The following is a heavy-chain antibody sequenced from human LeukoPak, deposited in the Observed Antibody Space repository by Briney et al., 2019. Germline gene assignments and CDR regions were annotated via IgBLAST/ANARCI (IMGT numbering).Heavy chain of an antibody. D-gene: IGHD3-10*01. V-gene: IGHV4-39*07. CDR1: GGSISSSSYY. J-gene: IGHJ5*02. CDR3: ATGGVRGVYGHNWFDP. Sequence: SETLSLTCTVSGGSISSSSYYWGWIRQPPGKGLEWIGSIYYSGSTYYNPSLKSRVTISVDTSKNQFSLKLSSVTAADTALYYCATGGVRGVYGHNWFDPWGQGTLVTVSS. CDR2: IYYSGST.